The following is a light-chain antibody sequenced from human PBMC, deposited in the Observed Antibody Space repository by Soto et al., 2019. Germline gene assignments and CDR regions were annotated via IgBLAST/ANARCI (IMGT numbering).Light chain of an antibody. CDR3: QQYYLTPLT. V-gene: IGKV4-1*01. J-gene: IGKJ4*01. Sequence: DIFMTQCPVDLALPLPNRVTIXCKSXQSVXYSSNNRNYLAWFQQKPGQPTKLLIYWGSTRESGVPDRFSGSGSGTDFTLTISSLQAEDVAVYYCQQYYLTPLTLGGVTKVDIK. CDR1: QSVXYSSNNRNY. CDR2: WGS.